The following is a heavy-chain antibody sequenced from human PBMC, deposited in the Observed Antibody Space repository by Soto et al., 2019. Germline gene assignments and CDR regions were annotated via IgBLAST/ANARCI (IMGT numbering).Heavy chain of an antibody. CDR2: IIPIFGTA. D-gene: IGHD3-16*01. J-gene: IGHJ6*02. V-gene: IGHV1-69*13. Sequence: ASVKVSCKASGGTFSSYAISWGRHAPGQGLEWMGGIIPIFGTANYAQKLQGRVSITADESTSTAYKELSSLRSEDTAVYYCARDGGREGTEGQFNLISYYGMDVWVQGTTVTVSS. CDR1: GGTFSSYA. CDR3: ARDGGREGTEGQFNLISYYGMDV.